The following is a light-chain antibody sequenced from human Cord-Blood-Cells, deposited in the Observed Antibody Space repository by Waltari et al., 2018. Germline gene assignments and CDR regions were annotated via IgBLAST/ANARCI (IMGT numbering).Light chain of an antibody. CDR2: EGS. CDR1: SSDVGSYNL. V-gene: IGLV2-23*01. J-gene: IGLJ3*02. Sequence: QSALTQPASVSGSPGQSITISCTGTSSDVGSYNLVSWYQQHPGKAPKLMIYEGSKRPSGVSNRFSGSKSGNTASVTISGLQAEDEADYYCCSYAGSSRVFGGGTKLTVL. CDR3: CSYAGSSRV.